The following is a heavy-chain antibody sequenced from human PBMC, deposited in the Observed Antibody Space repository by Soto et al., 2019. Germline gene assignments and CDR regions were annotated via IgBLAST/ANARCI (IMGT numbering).Heavy chain of an antibody. Sequence: GGSLRLSCAASGFTFSRYAMSWVRQAPGKGLEWVSGISGDGGSTYYADSVKGRFTISRDNSKNTLYLQMNSLRAEDTAVYYCAKLDGIVGAIVTFDYWGQGTLVTVSS. CDR2: ISGDGGST. J-gene: IGHJ4*02. CDR3: AKLDGIVGAIVTFDY. V-gene: IGHV3-23*01. D-gene: IGHD1-26*01. CDR1: GFTFSRYA.